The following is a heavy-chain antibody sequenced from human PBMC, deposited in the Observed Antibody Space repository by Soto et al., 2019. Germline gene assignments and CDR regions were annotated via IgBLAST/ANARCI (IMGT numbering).Heavy chain of an antibody. CDR1: GFTFSSYA. CDR2: ISGSGGST. D-gene: IGHD5-18*01. J-gene: IGHJ4*02. V-gene: IGHV3-23*01. Sequence: GGSLRLSCAASGFTFSSYAMSWVRQAPGKGLEWVSAISGSGGSTYYADSVKGRFTISRDNSKNTLYLQMNSLRAEDTAVYYCAKLHPSDPWIQLWLTRPVGYWGQGTLVTVSS. CDR3: AKLHPSDPWIQLWLTRPVGY.